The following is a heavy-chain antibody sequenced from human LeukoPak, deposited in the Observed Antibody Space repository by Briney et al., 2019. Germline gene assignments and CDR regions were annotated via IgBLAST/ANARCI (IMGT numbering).Heavy chain of an antibody. V-gene: IGHV1-2*02. D-gene: IGHD2-2*01. CDR3: ARDEGYCSSTSCSNYYYYCMDV. CDR2: INPNSGGT. J-gene: IGHJ6*02. CDR1: GYTFTGYY. Sequence: GASVKVSCKASGYTFTGYYMHWVRQAPGQGLEWMGWINPNSGGTNYAQKFQGRVTMTRDTSISTAYMELSRLRSDDTAVYYCARDEGYCSSTSCSNYYYYCMDVWGQGTTVTVSS.